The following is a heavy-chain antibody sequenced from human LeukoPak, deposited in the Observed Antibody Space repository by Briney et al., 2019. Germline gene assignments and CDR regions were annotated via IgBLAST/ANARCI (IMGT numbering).Heavy chain of an antibody. J-gene: IGHJ4*02. D-gene: IGHD1-26*01. CDR1: GFTFSRDS. V-gene: IGHV3-23*01. CDR2: ISGSGGST. CDR3: AKEKVGATDDY. Sequence: GGSLRLSCAASGFTFSRDSMNWVRQAPGKGLEWVSAISGSGGSTYYADSVKGRFTISRDNSKNTLYLQMNSLRAEDTAVYYCAKEKVGATDDYWGQGTLVTVSS.